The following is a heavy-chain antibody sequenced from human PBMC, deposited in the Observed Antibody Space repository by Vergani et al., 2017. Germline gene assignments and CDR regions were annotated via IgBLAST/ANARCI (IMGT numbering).Heavy chain of an antibody. J-gene: IGHJ6*02. Sequence: EVQLVESGGGLVKPGGSLRLSCAASGFTFSSYSMNWVRQAPGKGLEWVSSISSRSSYIYYADSVKGRFTISRDNAKDSLYLQMNSLRAEDTAVYYCARKHISNYYDSSGYYYMCYYYGMDVWGQGTTVTVSS. CDR1: GFTFSSYS. CDR3: ARKHISNYYDSSGYYYMCYYYGMDV. D-gene: IGHD3-22*01. CDR2: ISSRSSYI. V-gene: IGHV3-21*01.